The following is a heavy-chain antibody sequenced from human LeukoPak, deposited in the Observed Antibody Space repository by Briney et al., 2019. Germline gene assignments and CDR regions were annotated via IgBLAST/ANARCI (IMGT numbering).Heavy chain of an antibody. J-gene: IGHJ4*02. CDR3: AKDRNYYGSREPFDY. D-gene: IGHD3-10*01. CDR2: IRYDGSNK. Sequence: PGGSLRLSCAASGFTFSSYGMHWVRQAPGKGLEWVAFIRYDGSNKYYADSVKGRFTISRDNSKNTLYLQMNSLTADDTAVYYCAKDRNYYGSREPFDYWGQGTLVTVSS. V-gene: IGHV3-30*02. CDR1: GFTFSSYG.